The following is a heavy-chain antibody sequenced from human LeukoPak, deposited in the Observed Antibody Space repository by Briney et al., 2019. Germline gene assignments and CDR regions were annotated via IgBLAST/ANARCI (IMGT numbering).Heavy chain of an antibody. CDR2: INPSGGST. CDR1: GYTFTSYY. CDR3: ARGVVATSYYYYYYYMDV. V-gene: IGHV1-46*01. J-gene: IGHJ6*03. D-gene: IGHD5-12*01. Sequence: GASVKVSCKASGYTFTSYYMHWVRQAPGQGLEWMGIINPSGGSTSYAQKFQGRVTMTRDMSTSTVYMELSSLRSEDTAVYYCARGVVATSYYYYYYYMDVWGKGTTVTVSS.